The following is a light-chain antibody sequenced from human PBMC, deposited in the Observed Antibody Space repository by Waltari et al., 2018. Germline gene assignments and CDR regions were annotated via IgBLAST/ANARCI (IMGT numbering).Light chain of an antibody. CDR3: SSYITTNTLEL. V-gene: IGLV2-14*03. CDR1: SSAVGSYNY. Sequence: QSALTQPASVSGSPGQSIPISCTGTSSAVGSYNYVSWYQQHPGKAPKLMIYDVSYRPSGVSNRFSGSKSGNTASLTISGLQAEDEADYYCSSYITTNTLELFGGGTSLTVL. J-gene: IGLJ2*01. CDR2: DVS.